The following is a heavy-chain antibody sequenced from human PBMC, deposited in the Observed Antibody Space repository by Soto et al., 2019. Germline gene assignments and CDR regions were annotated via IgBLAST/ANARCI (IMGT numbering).Heavy chain of an antibody. CDR1: GYTFTAYY. Sequence: QVQLVQSGAEVKKPGASVKVSCKASGYTFTAYYMHWVRQAPGQGLEWMGWINPNSGGTYHAQNFQGRVTMTRDTSTTTAYMELASLRSDDTAVYYCARGGGRGYNELDPSGHGTLVIVSS. V-gene: IGHV1-2*02. CDR2: INPNSGGT. CDR3: ARGGGRGYNELDP. J-gene: IGHJ5*02. D-gene: IGHD5-12*01.